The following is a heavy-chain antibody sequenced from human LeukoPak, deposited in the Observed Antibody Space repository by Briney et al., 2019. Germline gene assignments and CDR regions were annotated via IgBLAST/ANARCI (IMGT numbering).Heavy chain of an antibody. J-gene: IGHJ3*02. CDR3: ARDLRYSAAGKVAAFDI. V-gene: IGHV4-30-2*01. D-gene: IGHD6-13*01. Sequence: SQTLSLTCTVSGGSISSGGYYWSWIRQPPGKGLEWIGYIYHSGSTYYNPSLKSRVTISVDRSKNQFSLKLSSVTAADTAVYYRARDLRYSAAGKVAAFDIWGQGTMVTVSS. CDR2: IYHSGST. CDR1: GGSISSGGYY.